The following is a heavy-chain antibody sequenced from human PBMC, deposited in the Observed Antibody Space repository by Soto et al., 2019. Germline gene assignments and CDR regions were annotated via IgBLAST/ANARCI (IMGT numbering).Heavy chain of an antibody. V-gene: IGHV1-2*02. CDR1: EYTFIGFH. J-gene: IGHJ6*02. D-gene: IGHD2-15*01. CDR2: INPKSGDT. CDR3: AKGLWTVGHCTGGSCYDGMDV. Sequence: QVQLVQSGAEVKKPGASVKVSCEASEYTFIGFHLHWVRQAPGQGLEWMGWINPKSGDTKYAQKFQGRVTLTRDTSISTGYMELSRLESNDTAVYYCAKGLWTVGHCTGGSCYDGMDVWGQGITVTVSS.